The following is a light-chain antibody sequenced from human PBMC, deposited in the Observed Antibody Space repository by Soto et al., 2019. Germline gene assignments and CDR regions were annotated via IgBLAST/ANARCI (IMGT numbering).Light chain of an antibody. V-gene: IGKV3-11*01. J-gene: IGKJ5*01. CDR1: QSVGTY. CDR3: QQRSDWPPMT. Sequence: DIVLTQFLATLSLSPGERATLSCRASQSVGTYLAWYQHKPGQAPRLLIYDASKRAIGIPARFSGSGSGTDFALTIRSLEPEDFAVYYCQQRSDWPPMTFGQGTRLEIK. CDR2: DAS.